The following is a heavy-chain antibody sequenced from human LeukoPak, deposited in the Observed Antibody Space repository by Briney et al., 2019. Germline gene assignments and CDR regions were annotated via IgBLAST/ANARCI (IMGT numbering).Heavy chain of an antibody. Sequence: PGRSLRLSCIASGFTFGDFSMSWVRQAPGKGLEWLGFIRTRPHGGTTEYAASVKARFTISRDNSKSIAYLQMNSLKTEDTAVYYCTRGDGTGVLGGQGTLVTVSS. CDR3: TRGDGTGVL. J-gene: IGHJ4*02. V-gene: IGHV3-49*04. D-gene: IGHD2-8*01. CDR1: GFTFGDFS. CDR2: IRTRPHGGTT.